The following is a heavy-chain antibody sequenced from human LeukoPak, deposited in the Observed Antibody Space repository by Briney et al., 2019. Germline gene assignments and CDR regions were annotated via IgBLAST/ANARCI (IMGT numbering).Heavy chain of an antibody. Sequence: SETLSLTCTVSGGSISSYYWSWLRQPPGKGLEWIGYIYYSGSTNYSPSLKSRATISVDTSKNQFSLKLSSVTAADTAVYYCARTDYSNYEDYYYYMDVWGKGTTVTVSS. V-gene: IGHV4-59*01. J-gene: IGHJ6*03. D-gene: IGHD4-11*01. CDR1: GGSISSYY. CDR2: IYYSGST. CDR3: ARTDYSNYEDYYYYMDV.